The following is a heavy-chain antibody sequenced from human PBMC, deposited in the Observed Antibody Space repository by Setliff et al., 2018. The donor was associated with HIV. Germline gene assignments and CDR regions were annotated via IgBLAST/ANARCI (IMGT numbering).Heavy chain of an antibody. CDR1: GGSISSYY. CDR2: IYYSGST. J-gene: IGHJ6*03. CDR3: ARGARLLAGYSDRWDYYYMAV. D-gene: IGHD6-13*01. Sequence: SETLSLTCKVSGGSISSYYWSWIRQPPGKGLEWIGYIYYSGSTNYNPSLRSRFTISVDTSKNQFSLKVNSVTAADTAVYYCARGARLLAGYSDRWDYYYMAVWGKGTTVTVSS. V-gene: IGHV4-59*12.